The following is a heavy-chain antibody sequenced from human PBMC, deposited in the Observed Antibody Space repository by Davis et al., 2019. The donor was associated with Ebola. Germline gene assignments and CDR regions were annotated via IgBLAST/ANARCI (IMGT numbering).Heavy chain of an antibody. V-gene: IGHV3-49*04. CDR2: IGSKAYGGTT. CDR1: GFTFGAHL. D-gene: IGHD2-2*01. J-gene: IGHJ4*01. CDR3: TRVGAAMDY. Sequence: GESLKISCTVSGFTFGAHLMSLVRQAPGKGREWVGFIGSKAYGGTTDYAASVKGRFSISRDDSKSMAYLQMSSLKTEDTGVYYCTRVGAAMDYWGQGTLVTVSS.